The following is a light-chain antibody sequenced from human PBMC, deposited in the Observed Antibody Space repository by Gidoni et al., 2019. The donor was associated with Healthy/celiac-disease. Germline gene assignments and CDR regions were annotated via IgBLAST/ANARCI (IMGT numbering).Light chain of an antibody. V-gene: IGLV1-44*01. CDR2: SNN. CDR3: AAWDDSLNGWV. Sequence: SVLTQPPSASGTPGQRVTISCSGSSSNIGSNTVNWYQQLPGTAPKLLIYSNNQRPSGVPDRFSGSKSGTSAALAISGIQSEDEADYYCAAWDDSLNGWVFGGGTKLTVL. J-gene: IGLJ3*02. CDR1: SSNIGSNT.